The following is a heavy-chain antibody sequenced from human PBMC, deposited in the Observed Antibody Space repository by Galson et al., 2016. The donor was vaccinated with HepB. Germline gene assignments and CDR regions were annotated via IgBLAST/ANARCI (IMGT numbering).Heavy chain of an antibody. CDR3: VRSLYYDFWSGLGSGFDP. D-gene: IGHD3-3*01. Sequence: ETLSLTCTVSGGSISSYYWSWMRQPPGKGLEWIGYIYYFGSTNYNPSLQSRVTISVDTSKTQFSLQVTSVTAADTAVYYCVRSLYYDFWSGLGSGFDPWGQGTLVTVSS. J-gene: IGHJ5*02. CDR1: GGSISSYY. CDR2: IYYFGST. V-gene: IGHV4-59*01.